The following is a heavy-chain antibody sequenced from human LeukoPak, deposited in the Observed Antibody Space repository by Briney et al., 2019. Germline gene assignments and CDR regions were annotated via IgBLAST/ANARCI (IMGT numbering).Heavy chain of an antibody. J-gene: IGHJ5*02. V-gene: IGHV1-2*07. CDR1: GYTFSVYG. CDR2: INPNNPAT. Sequence: ASVKVSCKASGYTFSVYGISWVRQAPGQGLEWMGWINPNNPATHSSHKFQGRVTMTSDSSISTVYLEVNRLKPDDTAVYFCARVRDYSNSPFNWFDAWGQGTLVIVSS. D-gene: IGHD6-6*01. CDR3: ARVRDYSNSPFNWFDA.